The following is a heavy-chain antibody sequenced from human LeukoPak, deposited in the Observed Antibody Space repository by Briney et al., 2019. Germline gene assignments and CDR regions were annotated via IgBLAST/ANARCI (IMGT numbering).Heavy chain of an antibody. V-gene: IGHV1-2*06. CDR2: INPNSGGT. D-gene: IGHD1-14*01. CDR3: AREIKPTQYYFDY. J-gene: IGHJ4*02. Sequence: ASVKVSCKASGYTFTGYYMHWVRQAPGQGLEWMGRINPNSGGTNYAQKFQGRVTMTRDTSISTAYMELSSLRSEDTAVYYCAREIKPTQYYFDYWGQGTLVTVSS. CDR1: GYTFTGYY.